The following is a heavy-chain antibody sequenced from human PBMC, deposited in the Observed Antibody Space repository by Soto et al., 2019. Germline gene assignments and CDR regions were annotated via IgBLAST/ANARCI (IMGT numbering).Heavy chain of an antibody. CDR3: ASVTGDSSSRGAFDI. CDR2: IYSGGST. Sequence: GGSLRLSCAASGFTVSSNYMSWVRQAPGKGLEWVSVIYSGGSTYYADSVKGRFTISRDNSKNTLYLQMNSLRAEDTAVYYCASVTGDSSSRGAFDIWGQGTMVTVSS. D-gene: IGHD6-6*01. V-gene: IGHV3-66*01. CDR1: GFTVSSNY. J-gene: IGHJ3*02.